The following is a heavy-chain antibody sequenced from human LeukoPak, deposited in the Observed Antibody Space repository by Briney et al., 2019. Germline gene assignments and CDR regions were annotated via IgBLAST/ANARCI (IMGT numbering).Heavy chain of an antibody. CDR1: GFTFTSYS. J-gene: IGHJ4*02. D-gene: IGHD2/OR15-2a*01. CDR2: ISDSSRYI. V-gene: IGHV3-21*01. CDR3: AREVYCSHTTCYYFDY. Sequence: GGSLRLSCAASGFTFTSYSMNWVRQAPGKGLEWVSSISDSSRYIFYADSVEGRFTISRDNAKNSLYLQMNSLRAEDTAVYYCAREVYCSHTTCYYFDYWGLGTLVTVSS.